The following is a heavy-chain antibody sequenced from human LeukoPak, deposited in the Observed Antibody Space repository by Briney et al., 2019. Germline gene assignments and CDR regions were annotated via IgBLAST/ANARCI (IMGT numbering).Heavy chain of an antibody. V-gene: IGHV3-11*04. CDR2: ISSSDSTI. Sequence: AGGSLRLSCAASGFTFSDYYMSWIRQAPGKGLEWVSYISSSDSTIYYADSVKGRFTISRDNAKNSLYLQMNSLRAEDTAVYYCARQYYDFWSGYYTFDYWGQGTLVTVSS. CDR1: GFTFSDYY. D-gene: IGHD3-3*01. CDR3: ARQYYDFWSGYYTFDY. J-gene: IGHJ4*02.